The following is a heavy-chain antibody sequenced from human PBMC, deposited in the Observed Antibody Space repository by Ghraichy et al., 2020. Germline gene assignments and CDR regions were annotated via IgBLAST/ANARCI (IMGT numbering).Heavy chain of an antibody. CDR3: ARNGDYGDYGDY. CDR2: INHSGST. V-gene: IGHV4-34*01. J-gene: IGHJ4*02. D-gene: IGHD4-17*01. CDR1: GGSFSGYY. Sequence: SETLSLTCAVYGGSFSGYYWSWIRQPPGKGLEWIGEINHSGSTNYNPSLKSRVTISVDTSKNQFSLKLSSVTAADMAVYYCARNGDYGDYGDYWGQGTLVTVSS.